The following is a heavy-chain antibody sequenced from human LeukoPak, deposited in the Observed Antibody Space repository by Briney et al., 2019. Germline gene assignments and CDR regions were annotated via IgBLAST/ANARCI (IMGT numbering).Heavy chain of an antibody. Sequence: PGGSLRLSCAASGFTFSSYAMHWVRQAPGKGLEWVAVISYDGSNKYYADSVKGRFTISRDNSKNTLYLQMNSLRAEDTAVYYCARGGSSGWYDYWGQGTLVTVSS. CDR2: ISYDGSNK. J-gene: IGHJ4*02. V-gene: IGHV3-30*04. CDR1: GFTFSSYA. D-gene: IGHD6-19*01. CDR3: ARGGSSGWYDY.